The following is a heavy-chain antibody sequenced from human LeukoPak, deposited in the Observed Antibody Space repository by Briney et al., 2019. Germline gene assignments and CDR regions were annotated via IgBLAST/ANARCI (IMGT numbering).Heavy chain of an antibody. CDR3: ATANLDLTMIVGRQLDY. V-gene: IGHV1-69*04. Sequence: GASVKVSCKASGGTFSSYAISWVRQAPGQGLEWMGRIIPILGIANYAQKFQGRVTITANKSTSTAYMELSSLRSEDTAVYYCATANLDLTMIVGRQLDYWGQGTLVTVSS. J-gene: IGHJ4*02. CDR1: GGTFSSYA. D-gene: IGHD3-22*01. CDR2: IIPILGIA.